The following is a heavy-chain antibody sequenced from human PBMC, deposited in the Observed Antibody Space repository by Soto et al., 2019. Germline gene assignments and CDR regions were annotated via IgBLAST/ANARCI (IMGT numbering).Heavy chain of an antibody. CDR2: IGPDPSNT. CDR1: GFTFSTTG. CDR3: TTVRHCSRDACPAAE. Sequence: EVQLLESGGTLVQPGGSLRLSCTTSGFTFSTTGMLWLRQPPGKGLEWVSAIGPDPSNTKYTDSVKGRFTISRDNSKNTVFLQMTSLGAEDTALYYCTTVRHCSRDACPAAEWGQGTLITVSS. D-gene: IGHD2-21*01. J-gene: IGHJ4*02. V-gene: IGHV3-23*01.